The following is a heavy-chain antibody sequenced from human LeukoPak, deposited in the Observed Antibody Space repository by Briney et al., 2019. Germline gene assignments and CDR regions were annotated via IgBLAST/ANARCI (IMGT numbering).Heavy chain of an antibody. CDR1: GYSISSGYY. Sequence: TSETLSLTCTVSGYSISSGYYWGWIRQPPGKGLEWIGSIYHSGSTYYNPSLKSRVTISVDTSKNQFSLKLSSVTAADTAVYYCVKNSPELYFDYWGQGTLVTVSS. J-gene: IGHJ4*02. D-gene: IGHD2/OR15-2a*01. V-gene: IGHV4-38-2*02. CDR3: VKNSPELYFDY. CDR2: IYHSGST.